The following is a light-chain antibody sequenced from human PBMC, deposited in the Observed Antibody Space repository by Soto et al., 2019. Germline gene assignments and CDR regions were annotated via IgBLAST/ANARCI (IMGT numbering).Light chain of an antibody. J-gene: IGLJ3*02. CDR3: AAWDDSLWL. V-gene: IGLV1-44*01. CDR1: APTSTNT. Sequence: QSVLTQPPSASGTPGQRSPSLVLEPAPTSTNTVNWYQQLPGTAPKVLIYNNHERPSGVPDRFSGSKSGTSASLAISGLQSDDEADYYCAAWDDSLWLFGGGTKLTVL. CDR2: NNH.